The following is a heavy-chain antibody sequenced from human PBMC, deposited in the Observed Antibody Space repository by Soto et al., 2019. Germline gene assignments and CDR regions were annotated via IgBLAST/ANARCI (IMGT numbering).Heavy chain of an antibody. V-gene: IGHV3-33*01. J-gene: IGHJ4*02. Sequence: QVQLVESGGGVVQPGRSLRLSCAASGFTFSTYAMHWVRQAPGKGLEWVAVTWYDGSIEYYADSVKGRFTISRDNSKNTLFLQMNSLRAEDTAVYYCARDGLGGRYTNFYFDYWGQGALVTVSS. D-gene: IGHD1-26*01. CDR2: TWYDGSIE. CDR3: ARDGLGGRYTNFYFDY. CDR1: GFTFSTYA.